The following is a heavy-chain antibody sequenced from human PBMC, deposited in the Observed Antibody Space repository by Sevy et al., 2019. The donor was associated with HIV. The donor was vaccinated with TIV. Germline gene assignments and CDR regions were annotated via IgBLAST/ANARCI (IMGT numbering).Heavy chain of an antibody. CDR3: AKDGGRNWDQFFFDS. CDR2: ISGTGGST. J-gene: IGHJ4*02. V-gene: IGHV3-23*01. Sequence: GGSLRLSCEASGFTFSSYGMSWVRQAPGKGLEWVSYISGTGGSTHYADSVKGRFTISRDNSKNTLYIHMISLRAEDTAVYFCAKDGGRNWDQFFFDSWGQGTLVTVSS. D-gene: IGHD7-27*01. CDR1: GFTFSSYG.